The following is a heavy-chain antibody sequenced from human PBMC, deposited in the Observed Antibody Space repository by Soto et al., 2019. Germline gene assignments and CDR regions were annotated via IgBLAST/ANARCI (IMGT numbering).Heavy chain of an antibody. J-gene: IGHJ4*02. CDR3: GKDIGYSGSYIVF. CDR2: ITWNSGSI. V-gene: IGHV3-9*01. D-gene: IGHD5-12*01. Sequence: GGSLRLSCAASGFTFDDYAMHWARQTPGKGLEWVSTITWNSGSIGYADSVKGRFTISRDNAKNSLYLEMNSLGAEDTALYYCGKDIGYSGSYIVFWGQGTLVTVSS. CDR1: GFTFDDYA.